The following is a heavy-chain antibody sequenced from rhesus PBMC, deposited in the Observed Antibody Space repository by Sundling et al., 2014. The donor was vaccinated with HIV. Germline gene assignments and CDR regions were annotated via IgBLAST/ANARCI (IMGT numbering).Heavy chain of an antibody. Sequence: EVQLVESGGGLAKPGGSLRLSCAASGFTFSSYAMHWVRQAPGKGLEWVSAISSGGSTYYADSVKGRFTISRDNSKNTLSLQMNSLRAEDTAVYYCAKEYSWNYDYFDYWGQGVLVTVSS. CDR2: ISSGGST. CDR3: AKEYSWNYDYFDY. CDR1: GFTFSSYA. J-gene: IGHJ4*01. V-gene: IGHV3-103*01. D-gene: IGHD1-1-1*01.